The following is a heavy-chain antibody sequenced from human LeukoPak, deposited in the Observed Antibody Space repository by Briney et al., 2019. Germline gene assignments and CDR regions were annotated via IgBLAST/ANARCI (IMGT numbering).Heavy chain of an antibody. D-gene: IGHD2-2*01. J-gene: IGHJ6*03. CDR3: ARGPQYQLLSYYYYMDV. Sequence: ASVKVSCKASGYTFTSYGISWVRQAPGQGLEWMGWISAYNGNTNYAQKLQGRGTMTTDTSTSTAYMELRSLRSDDTAVYYCARGPQYQLLSYYYYMDVWGKGTTVTVSS. V-gene: IGHV1-18*01. CDR1: GYTFTSYG. CDR2: ISAYNGNT.